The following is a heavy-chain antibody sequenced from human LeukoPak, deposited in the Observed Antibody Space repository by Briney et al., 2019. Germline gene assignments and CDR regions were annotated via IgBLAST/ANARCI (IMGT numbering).Heavy chain of an antibody. CDR3: ARGVYGGALDY. J-gene: IGHJ4*02. V-gene: IGHV3-33*01. Sequence: PGGSLRPSCAASGFTFSSYGMHWVRQAPGKGLEWVAVIWYDGSNKYYADSVKGRFTISRDNSKNTLYLQMNSLRAEDTAVYYCARGVYGGALDYWGQGTLVTVSS. CDR2: IWYDGSNK. CDR1: GFTFSSYG. D-gene: IGHD3-16*01.